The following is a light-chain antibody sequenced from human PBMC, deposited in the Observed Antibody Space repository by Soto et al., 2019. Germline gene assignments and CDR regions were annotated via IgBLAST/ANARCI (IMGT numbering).Light chain of an antibody. CDR1: QSVSSN. Sequence: EIVKTQSPATLSVSPGERATLSCRASQSVSSNLAWYQQTPGQAPRLLIFDASTRATGIPARFSGSGSGTEFTLTISSLQSEDFAVYYCQQYDNWLGTFGQGTKVDIK. CDR3: QQYDNWLGT. CDR2: DAS. V-gene: IGKV3D-15*01. J-gene: IGKJ1*01.